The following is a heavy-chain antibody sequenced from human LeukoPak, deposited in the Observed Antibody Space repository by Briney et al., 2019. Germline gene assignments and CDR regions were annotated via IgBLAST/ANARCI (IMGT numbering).Heavy chain of an antibody. CDR2: INQNGGEK. CDR3: ARYRHLGY. J-gene: IGHJ4*02. CDR1: GFTFSGYR. Sequence: GGSLRLSCADSGFTFSGYRMNWVRQAPGKGLEWVANINQNGGEKYYVDSVKGRFTISRDNGKNSLYLQMNSLRAEDTAVYYCARYRHLGYWGQGTLVTVSS. V-gene: IGHV3-7*01.